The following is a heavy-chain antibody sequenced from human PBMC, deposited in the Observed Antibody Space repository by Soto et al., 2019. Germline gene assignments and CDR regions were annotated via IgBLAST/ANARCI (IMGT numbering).Heavy chain of an antibody. J-gene: IGHJ1*01. CDR3: APNPVSPRYFEH. Sequence: GGSLRLSCAASGFTFSSYAMHWVRQAPGKGLEWVAVISYDGSNKYYADSVKGRFTISRDSSKNTLYLQMNSLRAGDTAVYYWAPNPVSPRYFEHGGQGTLVPVSS. CDR2: ISYDGSNK. V-gene: IGHV3-30-3*01. CDR1: GFTFSSYA.